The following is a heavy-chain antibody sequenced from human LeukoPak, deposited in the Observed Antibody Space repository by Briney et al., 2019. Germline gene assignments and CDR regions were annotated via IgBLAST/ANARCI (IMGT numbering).Heavy chain of an antibody. V-gene: IGHV3-74*03. CDR1: GFTFSNHW. CDR2: ISSDGSST. D-gene: IGHD6-6*01. Sequence: GGSLRLSCAASGFTFSNHWMHWVRQTPGKGLVWVSRISSDGSSTTYADSVKGRFTISRDNAKNTLYLQMNNLRAEDTAMYYCARDQRVTGRLDIDYWGQGTLVIVSS. J-gene: IGHJ4*02. CDR3: ARDQRVTGRLDIDY.